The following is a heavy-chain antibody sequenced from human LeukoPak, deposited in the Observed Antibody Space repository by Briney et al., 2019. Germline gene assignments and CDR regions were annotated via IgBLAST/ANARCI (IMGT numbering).Heavy chain of an antibody. CDR1: GFTFSSYA. CDR2: ISGSGTRT. D-gene: IGHD4-23*01. J-gene: IGHJ4*02. V-gene: IGHV3-23*01. Sequence: GSLRLSCAASGFTFSSYAMSWVRQAPGKGLEWVSAISGSGTRTYYADSVKGRFTISRDNSKNTLYLQMNSLRAEDTAVYYCAKEETRAYGGDWGQGTLVTVSS. CDR3: AKEETRAYGGD.